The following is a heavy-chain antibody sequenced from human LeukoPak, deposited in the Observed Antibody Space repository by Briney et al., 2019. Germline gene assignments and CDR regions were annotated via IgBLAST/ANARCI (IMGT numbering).Heavy chain of an antibody. V-gene: IGHV3-30-3*01. Sequence: PGRSLRLSCAASGFTFSRYAMHWVRQAPGKGLEWVAVMSYDGGNEYYAESVKGRFTISRDSSENTLYLEMNSLRVEDTAVYYCARVGYYSSGPFSYFDYWGQGTLITVSS. CDR3: ARVGYYSSGPFSYFDY. CDR2: MSYDGGNE. D-gene: IGHD3-10*01. J-gene: IGHJ4*02. CDR1: GFTFSRYA.